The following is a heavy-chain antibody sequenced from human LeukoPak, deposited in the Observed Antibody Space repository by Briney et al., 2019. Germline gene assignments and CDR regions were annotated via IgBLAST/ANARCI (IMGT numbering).Heavy chain of an antibody. J-gene: IGHJ4*02. CDR1: DGSFSGYY. D-gene: IGHD2-21*01. CDR3: ASLRVRGCGSNCLDY. Sequence: SETLSLTCAVYDGSFSGYYWSWIRQPPGKGPEWIGEINHSGSTNYNPSPKSRVTISVDTPKTQFSLRMSSVTAAATAVYYCASLRVRGCGSNCLDYWGQGTLVTVSS. V-gene: IGHV4-34*01. CDR2: INHSGST.